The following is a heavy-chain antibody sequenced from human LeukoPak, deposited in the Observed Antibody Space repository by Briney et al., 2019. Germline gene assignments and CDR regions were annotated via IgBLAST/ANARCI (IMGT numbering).Heavy chain of an antibody. Sequence: GGSLRLSCVSSGFTFSSYAMSWVRQAPGKGLECVSTLSASGGTTYYADSVKGRVTIYRDNYKNTLYLQTASLRAEDTAVYYCAKDRGLWGSYRYPTFFDYWGHGALVTVSS. D-gene: IGHD3-16*02. CDR3: AKDRGLWGSYRYPTFFDY. V-gene: IGHV3-23*01. CDR1: GFTFSSYA. CDR2: LSASGGTT. J-gene: IGHJ4*01.